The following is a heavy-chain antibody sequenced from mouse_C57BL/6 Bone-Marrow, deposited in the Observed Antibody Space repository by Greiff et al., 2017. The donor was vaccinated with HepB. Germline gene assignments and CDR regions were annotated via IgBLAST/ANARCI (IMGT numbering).Heavy chain of an antibody. J-gene: IGHJ2*01. CDR1: GYTFTSYW. Sequence: QVQLQQPGAELVKPGASVKLSCKASGYTFTSYWMHWVKQRPGQGLEWIGMIHPNSGSTNYNEKFKSKATLTVDKSSSTAYMQLSSLTSEDSAVYYCTRHLTTVVATLAYYFDYWSQGTTLTVSS. D-gene: IGHD1-1*01. CDR2: IHPNSGST. V-gene: IGHV1-64*01. CDR3: TRHLTTVVATLAYYFDY.